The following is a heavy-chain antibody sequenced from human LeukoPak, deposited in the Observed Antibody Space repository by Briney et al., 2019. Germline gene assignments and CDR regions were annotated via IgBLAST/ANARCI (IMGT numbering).Heavy chain of an antibody. Sequence: PSETLSLTCTVSVGPINSYYWLWIPQPPGKGLVWIVYTYNSGSNTYNYNPSLTIRHTISLDTSQNQFSLDLNSVTAAGRAVYYCARVRYGGYLHFDSWGQGTLVTVAS. CDR3: ARVRYGGYLHFDS. J-gene: IGHJ4*02. D-gene: IGHD4-23*01. CDR1: VGPINSYY. CDR2: TYNSGSNTY. V-gene: IGHV4-59*01.